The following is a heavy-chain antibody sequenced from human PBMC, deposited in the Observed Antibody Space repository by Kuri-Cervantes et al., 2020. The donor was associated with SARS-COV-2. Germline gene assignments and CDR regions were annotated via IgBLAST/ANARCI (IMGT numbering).Heavy chain of an antibody. CDR1: GYTFTGYY. CDR3: ARDVGATLYYYYGMDV. CDR2: INPNSGGT. D-gene: IGHD1-26*01. J-gene: IGHJ6*02. V-gene: IGHV1-2*02. Sequence: ASVKVSCKDSGYTFTGYYMHWVRQAPGQGLEWMGWINPNSGGTNYAQKFQGRVTITSDTSISTAYMELSRLRSDDTAVYYWARDVGATLYYYYGMDVWGQGTTVTVSS.